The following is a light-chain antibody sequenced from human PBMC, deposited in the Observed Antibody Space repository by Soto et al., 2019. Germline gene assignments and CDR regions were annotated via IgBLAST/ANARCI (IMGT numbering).Light chain of an antibody. CDR3: QQYNIYPWT. CDR2: KAS. V-gene: IGKV1-5*03. J-gene: IGKJ1*01. CDR1: QSISSW. Sequence: DIQMTQSPSTLSASVGDRVTITCRASQSISSWLAWYQQKPGKAPKLLIYKASSLESGVPSGFSGSGSGTEFTLTISSLQPDDFATYYCQQYNIYPWTFGQGTKVEIK.